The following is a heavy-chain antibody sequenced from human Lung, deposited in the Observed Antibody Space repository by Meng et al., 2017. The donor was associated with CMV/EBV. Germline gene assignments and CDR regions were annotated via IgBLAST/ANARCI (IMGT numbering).Heavy chain of an antibody. D-gene: IGHD6-13*01. CDR2: ITGSGGST. CDR1: EFTFRSYA. Sequence: LXXAASEFTFRSYAMSWVRQAPGRGLAWVSAITGSGGSTYYADSVKGRFTVSRDNSKNTLYLQMNSLRAEDTAVYYCAKAFSASWYREYYDYWGQGXLVTVSS. CDR3: AKAFSASWYREYYDY. V-gene: IGHV3-23*01. J-gene: IGHJ4*02.